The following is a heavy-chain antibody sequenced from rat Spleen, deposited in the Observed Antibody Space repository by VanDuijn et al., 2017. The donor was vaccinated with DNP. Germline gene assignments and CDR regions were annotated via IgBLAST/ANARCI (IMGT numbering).Heavy chain of an antibody. J-gene: IGHJ3*01. CDR1: GFSLADYS. Sequence: QVQLKESGPGLLQPSQTLSLTCTVSGFSLADYSIHWVRQPPGEGLEWMGRIRAKGITDYNAALKSRLSISRDSSKSQVFSRLDSLQTEDTAMYFCARSQGYYYDGSYYPFAYWGQGTLVTVSS. CDR2: IRAKGIT. CDR3: ARSQGYYYDGSYYPFAY. V-gene: IGHV2-19*01. D-gene: IGHD1-12*02.